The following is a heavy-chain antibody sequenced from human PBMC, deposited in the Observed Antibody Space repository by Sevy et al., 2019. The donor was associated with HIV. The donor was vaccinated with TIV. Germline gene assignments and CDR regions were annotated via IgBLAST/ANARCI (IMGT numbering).Heavy chain of an antibody. Sequence: SLRLSCAASGFSISGYGMHWVRQAPGKGLGWVAVIWYDGTNREYADSVKGRFTISRDNSKNTLYLQMNSLRVEDTAVYYCAREDIRVAGIGYYFHSWGQGTLVTVSS. J-gene: IGHJ4*02. CDR1: GFSISGYG. V-gene: IGHV3-33*01. D-gene: IGHD6-19*01. CDR3: AREDIRVAGIGYYFHS. CDR2: IWYDGTNR.